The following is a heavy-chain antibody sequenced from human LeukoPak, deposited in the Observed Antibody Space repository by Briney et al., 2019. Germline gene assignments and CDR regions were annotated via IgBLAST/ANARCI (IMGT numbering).Heavy chain of an antibody. CDR3: ARRGKWSTYYYDSSGYYYRNWFDP. CDR2: INHSGST. CDR1: GGSFSGYY. J-gene: IGHJ5*02. Sequence: SETPSLTCAVYGGSFSGYYWSWIRQPPGKGLEWIGEINHSGSTNYNPSLKSRVTISVDTSMNQFSLKLSSVTAADTAVYYCARRGKWSTYYYDSSGYYYRNWFDPWGQGTLVTVSS. D-gene: IGHD3-22*01. V-gene: IGHV4-34*01.